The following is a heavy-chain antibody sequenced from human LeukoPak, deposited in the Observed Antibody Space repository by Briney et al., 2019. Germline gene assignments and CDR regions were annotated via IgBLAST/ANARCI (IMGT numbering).Heavy chain of an antibody. CDR3: ARASGQLYPAADY. J-gene: IGHJ4*02. Sequence: GGSLRLSCTASGFTFSNYGMHWVRQAPGKGLEWVAVIWYDGSNKYHADSVKGRFTISRDNSRDTLYLHMNSLRAEDTAVYYCARASGQLYPAADYWGQGTLVTVSS. CDR2: IWYDGSNK. CDR1: GFTFSNYG. D-gene: IGHD2-2*02. V-gene: IGHV3-33*01.